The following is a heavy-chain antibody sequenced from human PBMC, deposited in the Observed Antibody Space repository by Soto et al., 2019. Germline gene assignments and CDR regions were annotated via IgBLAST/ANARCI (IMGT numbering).Heavy chain of an antibody. CDR2: IYPGDSDT. CDR1: GYSFTSYW. Sequence: GESLKISCKGSGYSFTSYWIGWVRQMPGKGLEWMGIIYPGDSDTRYSPSFQGQVTISADKSISTAYLQWSSLKASDTAMYYCARWEGMVVARYYYYYMDVWGNGTTVTVSS. D-gene: IGHD2-15*01. J-gene: IGHJ6*03. CDR3: ARWEGMVVARYYYYYMDV. V-gene: IGHV5-51*01.